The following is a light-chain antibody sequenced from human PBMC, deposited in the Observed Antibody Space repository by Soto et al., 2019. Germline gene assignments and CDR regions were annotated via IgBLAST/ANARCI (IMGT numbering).Light chain of an antibody. V-gene: IGLV1-51*02. J-gene: IGLJ1*01. CDR1: SSNIGNNY. CDR2: ENN. CDR3: GTWDSSLSVDYV. Sequence: QPALTQPPSVSAAPGQKVTISCSRSSSNIGNNYVSWYQQLPGTAPKLLIYENNKRPSGIPDRFSGSKSGTSATLGITGLQTGDEADYYCGTWDSSLSVDYVFGTGTKVTVL.